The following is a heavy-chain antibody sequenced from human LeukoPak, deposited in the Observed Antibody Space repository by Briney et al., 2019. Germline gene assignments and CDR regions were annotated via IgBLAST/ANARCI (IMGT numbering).Heavy chain of an antibody. D-gene: IGHD4-11*01. V-gene: IGHV5-51*01. J-gene: IGHJ5*02. Sequence: ESLKISGKGSGYSFTSYWIGWVRQMPGKGLEWMGIIYPGDSDTRYSPSFQGQVTISADKSISTAYLQWSSLKASDTAMYYCARRGDSNNNWFDPWGQGTLVTVSS. CDR2: IYPGDSDT. CDR1: GYSFTSYW. CDR3: ARRGDSNNNWFDP.